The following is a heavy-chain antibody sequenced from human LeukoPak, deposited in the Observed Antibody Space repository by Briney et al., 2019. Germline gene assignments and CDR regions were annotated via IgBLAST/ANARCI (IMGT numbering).Heavy chain of an antibody. CDR3: ARDPHTAMDC. CDR2: IYYSGST. V-gene: IGHV4-59*12. Sequence: PSETLSLTCTVSGGSISSYYWSWIRQPPGKGLEWIGYIYYSGSTNYNPSLKSRVTISVDTSKNQFSLKLSSVTAADTAVYYCARDPHTAMDCWGQGTLVTVSS. J-gene: IGHJ4*02. CDR1: GGSISSYY. D-gene: IGHD5-18*01.